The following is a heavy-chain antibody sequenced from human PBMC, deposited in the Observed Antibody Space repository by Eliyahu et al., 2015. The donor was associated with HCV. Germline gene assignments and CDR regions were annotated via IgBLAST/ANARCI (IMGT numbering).Heavy chain of an antibody. D-gene: IGHD4-17*01. CDR2: IYSGGST. CDR3: AREWPVTTYTVYYGMDV. V-gene: IGHV3-53*01. Sequence: EVQLVESGGGLIQPGGSLRLSCXASGFTVSSNYMSWVRQAPGKGLEWVSVIYSGGSTYYADSVKGRFTISRDNSKNTLYLQMNSLRAEDTAVYYCAREWPVTTYTVYYGMDVWGQGTTVTVSS. J-gene: IGHJ6*02. CDR1: GFTVSSNY.